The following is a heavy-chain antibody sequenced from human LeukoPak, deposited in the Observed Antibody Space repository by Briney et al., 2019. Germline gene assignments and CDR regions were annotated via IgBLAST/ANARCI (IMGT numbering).Heavy chain of an antibody. CDR3: ARGRSVASYYYGSGTPFGY. Sequence: SETLSLTCAVYGGSFSGYYWSWIRQPPGKGLEWIGEINHSGSTNYNPSLKSRVTISVDTSKNQFSLKLSSVTAADTAVYYCARGRSVASYYYGSGTPFGYWGQGALVTVSS. D-gene: IGHD3-10*01. CDR2: INHSGST. J-gene: IGHJ4*02. V-gene: IGHV4-34*01. CDR1: GGSFSGYY.